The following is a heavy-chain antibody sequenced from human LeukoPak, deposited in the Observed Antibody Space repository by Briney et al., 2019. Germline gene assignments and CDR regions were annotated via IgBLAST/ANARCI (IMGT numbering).Heavy chain of an antibody. D-gene: IGHD3-10*01. CDR1: GFTVSNNY. Sequence: GGSLRLSCAASGFTVSNNYMNWVRQAPGKGLEWVSVIYSGGSTYYADSVKGRFTISRDNSKNTLYLQMNSLRAEDTAVYYCARGATMVRGVIKPGYMDVWGKGTTVTISS. V-gene: IGHV3-66*01. J-gene: IGHJ6*03. CDR2: IYSGGST. CDR3: ARGATMVRGVIKPGYMDV.